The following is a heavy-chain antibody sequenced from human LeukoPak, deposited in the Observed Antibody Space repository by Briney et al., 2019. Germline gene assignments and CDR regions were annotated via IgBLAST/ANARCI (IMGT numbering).Heavy chain of an antibody. V-gene: IGHV4-34*01. Sequence: PSETLSLTCAVYGGSFSGYYWSWIRQPPGKGLEWIGEINHSGSTNYNPSLKSRVTISVDTSKNQFSLKLSSVTAADTAVYYCARSRSGYGEYYFDYWGQGTLVTVSS. J-gene: IGHJ4*02. CDR2: INHSGST. CDR1: GGSFSGYY. CDR3: ARSRSGYGEYYFDY. D-gene: IGHD5-12*01.